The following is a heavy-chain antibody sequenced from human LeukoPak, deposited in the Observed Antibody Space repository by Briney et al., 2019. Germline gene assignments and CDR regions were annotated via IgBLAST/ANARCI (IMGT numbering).Heavy chain of an antibody. CDR3: ARDLNGSGTYSYYGMDV. CDR2: INSDGSST. D-gene: IGHD3-10*01. J-gene: IGHJ6*04. Sequence: GASLRLSCAASGFTFSSYWMHWVRQAPGKGLVWVSRINSDGSSTSYADSVKGRFTISRDNAKNTLYLQMNSLRAEDTAVYYCARDLNGSGTYSYYGMDVWGKGTTVTVSS. V-gene: IGHV3-74*01. CDR1: GFTFSSYW.